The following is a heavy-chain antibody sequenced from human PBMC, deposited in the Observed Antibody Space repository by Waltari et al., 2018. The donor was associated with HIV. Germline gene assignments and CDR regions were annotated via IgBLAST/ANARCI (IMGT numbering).Heavy chain of an antibody. CDR1: GGSFSGSY. CDR3: ARGARSGSDYFDY. CDR2: IYHSGST. V-gene: IGHV4-34*01. J-gene: IGHJ4*02. Sequence: VQLQQWGAGLLKPSETLYLICAVNGGSFSGSYWSWIRQPPGRGLEWIGDIYHSGSTDYNPSLKSRVTLSVDTSKNQFSLRLTSVTAADTAVYYCARGARSGSDYFDYWGQGTVVTVSS. D-gene: IGHD3-3*01.